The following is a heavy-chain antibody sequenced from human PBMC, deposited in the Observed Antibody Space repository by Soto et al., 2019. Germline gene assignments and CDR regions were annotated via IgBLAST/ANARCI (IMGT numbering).Heavy chain of an antibody. Sequence: QVQLVESGGGVVQPGRSLRLSCAASGFTFSSYGMHWVRQAPGKGLEWVAVISYDGSNKYYADSVKGRFTISRDNSKNTLDLQVHSLRAEDTAVYYCAKDQLSYSSGWYRYFQHWGQGTLVTVSS. D-gene: IGHD6-19*01. J-gene: IGHJ1*01. CDR1: GFTFSSYG. CDR3: AKDQLSYSSGWYRYFQH. V-gene: IGHV3-30*18. CDR2: ISYDGSNK.